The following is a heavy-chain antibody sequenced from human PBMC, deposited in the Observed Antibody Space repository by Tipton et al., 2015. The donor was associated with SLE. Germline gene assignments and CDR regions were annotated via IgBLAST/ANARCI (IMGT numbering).Heavy chain of an antibody. V-gene: IGHV4-39*07. CDR1: GDSISGSTYY. Sequence: TLSLTCIVSGDSISGSTYYWGWIRQPPGKGLEWIGSISYGGRNYYNPSLKSRVTISEDTPKNQFSLKLTSVTAADTAVYYCVRDKRYFDSPVKYWGQRILVTVSS. J-gene: IGHJ4*02. CDR2: ISYGGRN. D-gene: IGHD3-9*01. CDR3: VRDKRYFDSPVKY.